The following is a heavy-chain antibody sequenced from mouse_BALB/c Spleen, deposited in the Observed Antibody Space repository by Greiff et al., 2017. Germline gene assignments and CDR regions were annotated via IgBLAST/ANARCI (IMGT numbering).Heavy chain of an antibody. Sequence: QVQLQQPGAELVKPGASVKLSCKASGYTFTSYWMHWVKQRPGQGLEWIGEIDPSDSYTNYNQKFKGKATLTVDKSSSTAYMQLSSLTSEDSAVYYCARYALGYYLDDWGKGTTLTVSS. J-gene: IGHJ2*01. V-gene: IGHV1-69*02. CDR3: ARYALGYYLDD. CDR2: IDPSDSYT. D-gene: IGHD4-1*01. CDR1: GYTFTSYW.